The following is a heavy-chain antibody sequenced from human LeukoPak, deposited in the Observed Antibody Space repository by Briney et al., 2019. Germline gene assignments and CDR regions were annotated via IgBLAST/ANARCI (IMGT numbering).Heavy chain of an antibody. CDR1: GFAFSSYW. V-gene: IGHV3-7*01. J-gene: IGHJ6*02. CDR2: IKQDGSEK. CDR3: ARVAAEGGAIVVVPAAHYYYYGMDV. D-gene: IGHD2-2*01. Sequence: GGSLRLSCAASGFAFSSYWMSWVRQAPGKGLEWVANIKQDGSEKYYVDSVKGRFIISRDNAKNSLYLQMNSLRAEDTAVYYCARVAAEGGAIVVVPAAHYYYYGMDVWGQGTTVTVSS.